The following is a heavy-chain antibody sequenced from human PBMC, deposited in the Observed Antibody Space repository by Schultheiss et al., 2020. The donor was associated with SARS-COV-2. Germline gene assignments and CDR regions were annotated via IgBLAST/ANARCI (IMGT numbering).Heavy chain of an antibody. D-gene: IGHD3-3*01. V-gene: IGHV3-30*04. J-gene: IGHJ6*03. Sequence: GGSLRLSCAASGFTFSSYAMHWVRQAPGKGLEWVAVISYDGSNKYYADSVKGRFTISRDNSKNTLYLQMNSLRAEDTALYYCAREIRFLEWLNYYYMDVWGKGTAVTVSS. CDR1: GFTFSSYA. CDR2: ISYDGSNK. CDR3: AREIRFLEWLNYYYMDV.